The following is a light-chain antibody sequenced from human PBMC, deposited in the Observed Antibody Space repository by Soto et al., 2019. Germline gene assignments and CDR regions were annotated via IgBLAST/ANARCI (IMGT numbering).Light chain of an antibody. J-gene: IGKJ4*01. Sequence: EIVLTQFPATLSLSPGERATLSCRASQSVSSYLAWYQQKPGQAPRLLIYDASNRATGIPARFSGSGSGTDFTLTISSLEPEDFAVYYCQRRSNWPRAFGGGTKVDIK. CDR3: QRRSNWPRA. V-gene: IGKV3-11*01. CDR1: QSVSSY. CDR2: DAS.